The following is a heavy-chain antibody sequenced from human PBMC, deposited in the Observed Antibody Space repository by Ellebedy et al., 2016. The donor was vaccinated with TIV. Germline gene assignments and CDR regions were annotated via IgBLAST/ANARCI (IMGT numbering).Heavy chain of an antibody. CDR3: ARDRDSYDNSGYLAY. J-gene: IGHJ4*02. CDR1: GFTFSSYG. CDR2: ISGSGGST. Sequence: GESLKISCAASGFTFSSYGMSWVRQAPGKGLEWVSVISGSGGSTDYADSVKGRFTISRDNSKNTLYLQMHSLRAEDTAVYYCARDRDSYDNSGYLAYWGQGTPVTVSA. V-gene: IGHV3-23*01. D-gene: IGHD3-22*01.